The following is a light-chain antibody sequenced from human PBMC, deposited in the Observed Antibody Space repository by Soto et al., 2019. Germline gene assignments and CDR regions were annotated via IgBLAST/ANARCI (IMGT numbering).Light chain of an antibody. CDR3: QRYNNWPLT. J-gene: IGKJ4*01. CDR2: GAS. V-gene: IGKV3-15*01. CDR1: QTVNNN. Sequence: EIVMTQSPATLSVSPGERATLSCRASQTVNNNLAWYQQKPGQAPRLLIYGASARATGILARFSGSGSGTEFTLTISSLQSEDFAVYYCQRYNNWPLTFGGGTKVEIK.